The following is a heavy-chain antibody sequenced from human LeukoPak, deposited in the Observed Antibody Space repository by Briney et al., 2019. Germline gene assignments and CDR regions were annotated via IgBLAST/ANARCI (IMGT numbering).Heavy chain of an antibody. CDR2: ISASGYST. CDR1: GFTFSSFA. J-gene: IGHJ4*02. D-gene: IGHD4-23*01. CDR3: AKNTKPTLVTPDF. V-gene: IGHV3-23*01. Sequence: PGGSLRLSCAASGFTFSSFAMGWVRQAPGKGLEWVSPISASGYSTNYADSVKGRFTISRDNSKNTLYLQMNSLRAEDSAVYYCAKNTKPTLVTPDFWGQGTLVTVSS.